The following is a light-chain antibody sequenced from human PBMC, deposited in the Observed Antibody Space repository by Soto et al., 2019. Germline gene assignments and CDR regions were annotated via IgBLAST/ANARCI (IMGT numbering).Light chain of an antibody. CDR3: AAWDDRMSAWV. V-gene: IGLV1-47*02. Sequence: QSVLTQPPSASGTPGQRVTISCSGSSSNIGSNYVYWYQRLPGTAPKLLISSNNQRPSGVPDRFSGSKSGTSASLAISGLRSEDEADYYCAAWDDRMSAWVFGGGTKVTVL. CDR2: SNN. J-gene: IGLJ3*02. CDR1: SSNIGSNY.